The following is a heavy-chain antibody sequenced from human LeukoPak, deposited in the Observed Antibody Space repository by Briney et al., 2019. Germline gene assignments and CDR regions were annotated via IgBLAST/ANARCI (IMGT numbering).Heavy chain of an antibody. CDR1: GFTFSSYA. CDR2: INDNGAGT. V-gene: IGHV3-23*01. D-gene: IGHD2-8*01. J-gene: IGHJ6*02. Sequence: GGSLRLSCAASGFTFSSYAMSWVRQAPGKGLKWVSTINDNGAGTYYADSVKGRFTISRDNAKNSLYLQMNSLRAEDTALYHCARDFIANGPFYYYYGMDVWGQGTTVTVSS. CDR3: ARDFIANGPFYYYYGMDV.